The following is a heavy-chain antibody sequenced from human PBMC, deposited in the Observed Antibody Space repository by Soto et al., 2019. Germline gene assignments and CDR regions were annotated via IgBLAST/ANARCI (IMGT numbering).Heavy chain of an antibody. CDR2: ISYDGSNK. CDR1: GFTLSSYA. Sequence: PGGSLRLSCAASGFTLSSYAMHWVRQAPGKGLEWVAVISYDGSNKYYADSVKGRFTISRDNSKNTLYLQMNSLRAEDTAVYYCARGNSSSSWLNWFDPWGQGTLVTVSS. CDR3: ARGNSSSSWLNWFDP. D-gene: IGHD6-13*01. J-gene: IGHJ5*02. V-gene: IGHV3-30-3*01.